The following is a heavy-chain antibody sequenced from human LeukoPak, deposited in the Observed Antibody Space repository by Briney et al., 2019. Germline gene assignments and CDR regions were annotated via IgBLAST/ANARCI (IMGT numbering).Heavy chain of an antibody. D-gene: IGHD2-15*01. V-gene: IGHV3-23*01. Sequence: GGSLRLSCAVSGFTFSSYVMNWVRQAPGKGLEWVSGISGSGGSTYYADSVKARFSISRDNSQNTLYLQMNSLRAEDTAVYYCAKRVDTSKWYAAFEHWGRGTLVTVSS. CDR3: AKRVDTSKWYAAFEH. CDR1: GFTFSSYV. J-gene: IGHJ4*02. CDR2: ISGSGGST.